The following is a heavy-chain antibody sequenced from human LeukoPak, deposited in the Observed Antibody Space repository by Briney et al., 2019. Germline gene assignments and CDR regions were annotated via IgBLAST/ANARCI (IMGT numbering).Heavy chain of an antibody. V-gene: IGHV3-23*01. D-gene: IGHD1-26*01. CDR2: ISGSGGST. Sequence: QTSETLSLTCLVSGGSISGSIYYWGWIRQPPGKGLEWVSAISGSGGSTYYADSVKGRFTISRDNSKNTLYLQMNSLRAEDTAVYYCAKSREGATTCFNYWGQGTLVTVSS. J-gene: IGHJ4*02. CDR3: AKSREGATTCFNY. CDR1: GGSISGSIYY.